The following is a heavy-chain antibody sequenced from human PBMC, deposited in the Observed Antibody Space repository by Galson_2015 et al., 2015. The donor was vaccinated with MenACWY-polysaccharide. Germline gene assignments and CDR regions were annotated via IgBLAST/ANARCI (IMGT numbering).Heavy chain of an antibody. D-gene: IGHD6-25*01. CDR2: IHYRGST. CDR1: GDSTRSGGYY. J-gene: IGHJ4*02. CDR3: ARYNIAAGDFDY. V-gene: IGHV4-31*03. Sequence: TLSLTCNVSGDSTRSGGYYWSWIHQHPGKGLEWMGYIHYRGSTSYNPSLKSRLLISGDASNGQFSLKLSPVTAADTAVYYCARYNIAAGDFDYWGQGALVTVSS.